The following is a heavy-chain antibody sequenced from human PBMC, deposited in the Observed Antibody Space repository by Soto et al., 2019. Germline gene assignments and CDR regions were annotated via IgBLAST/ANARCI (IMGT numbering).Heavy chain of an antibody. D-gene: IGHD5-12*01. CDR1: GGSISSGGYS. Sequence: QLQLQESGSGLVKPSQTLSLTCAVSGGSISSGGYSWSWIRQPPGKGLEWIGYIYHSGSTYYNPSLNRRATISVDRSKNQCSLKLSSVTAADTAVYYCAAGGGLPRYYWGQGTLVTVSS. CDR2: IYHSGST. J-gene: IGHJ4*02. V-gene: IGHV4-30-2*01. CDR3: AAGGGLPRYY.